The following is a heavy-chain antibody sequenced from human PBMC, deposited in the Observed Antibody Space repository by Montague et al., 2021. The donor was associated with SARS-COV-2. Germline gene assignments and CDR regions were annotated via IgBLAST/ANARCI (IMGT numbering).Heavy chain of an antibody. CDR3: ARHVRDLLPFDH. D-gene: IGHD1-26*01. J-gene: IGHJ4*02. CDR2: LYYSGST. V-gene: IGHV4-59*08. CDR1: GGSINNFY. Sequence: SETLSLTCIVSGGSINNFYWSRIRQPPGKGLEWIGYLYYSGSTKYNPSLRSRATISLDTSKKQFSLKVHSVTAADTAVCYCARHVRDLLPFDHWGQGTLVTVSS.